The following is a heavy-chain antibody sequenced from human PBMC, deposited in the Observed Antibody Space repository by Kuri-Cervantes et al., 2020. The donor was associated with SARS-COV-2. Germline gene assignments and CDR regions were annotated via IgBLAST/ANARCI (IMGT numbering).Heavy chain of an antibody. CDR3: ARVGEDIVVVPAAIPYYYYYMDV. V-gene: IGHV1-18*01. D-gene: IGHD2-2*01. Sequence: ASVKVSCKASGYTFTSYGISWVRQAPGQGLEWMGWINPNSGGTNYAQKLQGRVTMTTDTSTSTAYMELRGLRSDDTAVYYCARVGEDIVVVPAAIPYYYYYMDVWGKGTTGT. J-gene: IGHJ6*03. CDR2: INPNSGGT. CDR1: GYTFTSYG.